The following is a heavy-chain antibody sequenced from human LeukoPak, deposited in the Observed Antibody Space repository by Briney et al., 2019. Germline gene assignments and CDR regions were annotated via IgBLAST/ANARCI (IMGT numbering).Heavy chain of an antibody. CDR2: ISSNGGST. CDR3: ARACSLPNYDFWSGFPDY. V-gene: IGHV3-64*01. CDR1: GFTFSSYA. D-gene: IGHD3-3*01. J-gene: IGHJ4*02. Sequence: PGGSLRLSCAASGFTFSSYAMHSVRQAPGKGLEYASAISSNGGSTYYANSVKGRFTISRDNSKNTLYIQMGSLRAEDMAVYYCARACSLPNYDFWSGFPDYWGQGTLVTVSS.